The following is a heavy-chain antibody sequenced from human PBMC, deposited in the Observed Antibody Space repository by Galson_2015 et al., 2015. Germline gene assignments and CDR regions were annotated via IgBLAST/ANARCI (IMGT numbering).Heavy chain of an antibody. V-gene: IGHV4-34*01. CDR2: INHSGST. CDR1: GGSFSGYY. J-gene: IGHJ5*02. CDR3: ARAGPIVVVVAARSNWFDP. Sequence: SETLSLTCAVYGGSFSGYYWSWIRQPPGKGLEWIGEINHSGSTNYNPSLKSRVTISVDTSKNQFSLKLSSVTAADTAVYYCARAGPIVVVVAARSNWFDPWGQGTLVTVSS. D-gene: IGHD2-15*01.